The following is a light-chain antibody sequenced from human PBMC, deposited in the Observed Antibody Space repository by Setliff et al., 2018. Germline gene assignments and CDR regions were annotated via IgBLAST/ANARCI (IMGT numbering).Light chain of an antibody. J-gene: IGLJ1*01. CDR2: GAS. Sequence: QSVLTQPASVSGSPGQSITISCTGPSTDIGGYNYVSWYQQYPGKAPQLIIYGASKRPSGVSDRFSGSKSGNTASLTISGLQLEDEADYYCSSYTGNTCGFAPGTKVTVL. V-gene: IGLV2-14*03. CDR3: SSYTGNTCG. CDR1: STDIGGYNY.